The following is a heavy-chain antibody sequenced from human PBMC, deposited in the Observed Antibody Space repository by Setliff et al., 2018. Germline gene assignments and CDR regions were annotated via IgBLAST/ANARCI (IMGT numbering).Heavy chain of an antibody. V-gene: IGHV3-53*01. CDR3: RLWLHETMRDY. CDR2: TYASGAA. Sequence: PGGSLRLSCAASGFVVSNNELSWVRQAPEKGLEWASVTYASGAANYADSVKGRFTISRDNSKNTLYLQMNSLRAEDTAVYYCRLWLHETMRDYWGQGTLVTVSS. CDR1: GFVVSNNE. D-gene: IGHD3-10*01. J-gene: IGHJ4*02.